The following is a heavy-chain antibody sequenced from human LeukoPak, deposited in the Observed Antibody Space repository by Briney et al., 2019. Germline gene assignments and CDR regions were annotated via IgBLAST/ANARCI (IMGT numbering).Heavy chain of an antibody. CDR3: ARGYFDWLPHFDY. CDR1: GFTFNNYW. D-gene: IGHD3-9*01. CDR2: IKQDGSEK. J-gene: IGHJ4*02. V-gene: IGHV3-7*01. Sequence: PGGSRRLSCAASGFTFNNYWMTWVRQAPGKGLEWVANIKQDGSEKYYVASVKGRFTISRDNARNSLYLQMNSPKAEDTAVYYCARGYFDWLPHFDYWGQGTLVTVSS.